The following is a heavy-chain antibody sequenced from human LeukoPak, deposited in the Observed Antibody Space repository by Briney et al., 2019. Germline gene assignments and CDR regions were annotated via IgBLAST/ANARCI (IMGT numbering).Heavy chain of an antibody. Sequence: SETLSLTCTVSGGSISSGGYYWRWIRQHPGKGLEWIGYIYYSGSTYYNPSLKSRVTISVDTSKNQFSLKLSSVTAADTAVYYCARQILDCSGGSCSASWFDYWGQGTLDTVSS. CDR3: ARQILDCSGGSCSASWFDY. CDR1: GGSISSGGYY. CDR2: IYYSGST. J-gene: IGHJ4*02. D-gene: IGHD2-15*01. V-gene: IGHV4-31*03.